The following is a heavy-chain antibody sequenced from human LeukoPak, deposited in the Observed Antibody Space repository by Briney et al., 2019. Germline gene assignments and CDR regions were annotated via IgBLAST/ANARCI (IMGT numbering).Heavy chain of an antibody. CDR2: IYSGGTT. CDR1: GFTVSYNY. D-gene: IGHD2-2*01. Sequence: GGSLRLSCAASGFTVSYNYMSWVRQAPGKGLEWVSVIYSGGTTYYADSVKGRFTISRDNSKNTLYLQMNSLRAEDTAVYYCARDHLQLPFDYWGQGTLVTVSS. CDR3: ARDHLQLPFDY. V-gene: IGHV3-53*01. J-gene: IGHJ4*02.